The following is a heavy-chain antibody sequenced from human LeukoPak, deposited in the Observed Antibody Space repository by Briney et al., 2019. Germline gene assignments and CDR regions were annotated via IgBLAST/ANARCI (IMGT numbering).Heavy chain of an antibody. D-gene: IGHD3-9*01. V-gene: IGHV1-18*01. CDR2: IIAYNGNT. J-gene: IGHJ4*02. Sequence: ASVKVSCKASGYTFTSYGISWVRQAPGQGLEWMGWIIAYNGNTNYAQKLQGRVTMTTDTSTSTAYMELRSLRSDDTAVYYCARNVLRYFDWLPRQDYWGQGTLVTVSS. CDR1: GYTFTSYG. CDR3: ARNVLRYFDWLPRQDY.